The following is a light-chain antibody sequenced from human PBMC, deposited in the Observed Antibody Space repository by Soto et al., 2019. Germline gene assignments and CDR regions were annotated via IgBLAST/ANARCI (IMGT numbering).Light chain of an antibody. V-gene: IGLV2-14*01. Sequence: QSALTQPASVSGSPGQSITISCTGTSSDVGGYNFVSWYQQHPGRAPKLMIYEVSYRPSGVSDRFSGSKSGNTASLTVSGLQAEDEADYYCSSYTGSFTLVFGTGTKVTVL. CDR3: SSYTGSFTLV. J-gene: IGLJ1*01. CDR2: EVS. CDR1: SSDVGGYNF.